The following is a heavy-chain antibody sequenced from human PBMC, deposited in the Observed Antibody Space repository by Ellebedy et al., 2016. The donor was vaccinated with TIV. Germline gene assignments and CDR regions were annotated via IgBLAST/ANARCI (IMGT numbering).Heavy chain of an antibody. V-gene: IGHV4-59*08. CDR1: GGSISSYY. D-gene: IGHD3-10*02. J-gene: IGHJ3*02. Sequence: SETLSLXXTVSGGSISSYYWSWIRQPPGKGLEWIGYIYYSGSTNYNPSLKSRVTISVDTSKNQFSLKLSSVTAADTAVYYCASITMWDDAFDIWGQGTMVTVSS. CDR3: ASITMWDDAFDI. CDR2: IYYSGST.